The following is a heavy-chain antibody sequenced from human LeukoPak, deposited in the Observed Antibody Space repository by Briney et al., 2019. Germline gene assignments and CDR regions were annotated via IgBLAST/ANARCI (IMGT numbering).Heavy chain of an antibody. D-gene: IGHD3-9*01. J-gene: IGHJ3*02. CDR1: GGTFSSYA. Sequence: ASVKVSCKASGGTFSSYAISWVRQAPGQGLEWMGRIIPILGIANYAQKFQGRVTITADKSTSTAYMELSSLRSEDTAVYYCARERDILTGYCAFDIWGQGTVVTVSS. V-gene: IGHV1-69*04. CDR3: ARERDILTGYCAFDI. CDR2: IIPILGIA.